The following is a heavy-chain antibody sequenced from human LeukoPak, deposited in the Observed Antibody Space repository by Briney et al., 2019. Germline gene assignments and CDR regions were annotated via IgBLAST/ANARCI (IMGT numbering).Heavy chain of an antibody. Sequence: GGSLRLSCAASGFTFSSYAMSWVRQAPGKGLQWVSSIRGSSGTTYFADSVKGRFTISRDNSKNTVYLQMNSLRAEDTAVYYCAKDLYSSSWFWEGDWGPGTLVTVSS. CDR1: GFTFSSYA. D-gene: IGHD6-13*01. V-gene: IGHV3-23*01. CDR2: IRGSSGTT. J-gene: IGHJ4*02. CDR3: AKDLYSSSWFWEGD.